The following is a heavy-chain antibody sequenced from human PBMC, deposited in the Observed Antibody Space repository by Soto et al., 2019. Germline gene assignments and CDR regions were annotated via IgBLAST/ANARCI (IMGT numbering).Heavy chain of an antibody. D-gene: IGHD2-2*01. CDR2: INHSGST. V-gene: IGHV4-34*01. Sequence: PSETLSLTCAVYGGSFSGYYWSWIRQPPGKGLEWIGEINHSGSTNYNPSLKSRVTISVDTSKNQFSLKLSSVTAADTAVYYCARGDMGDCSSTSCYGGRYYYYGMDVWGQGTTVT. J-gene: IGHJ6*02. CDR1: GGSFSGYY. CDR3: ARGDMGDCSSTSCYGGRYYYYGMDV.